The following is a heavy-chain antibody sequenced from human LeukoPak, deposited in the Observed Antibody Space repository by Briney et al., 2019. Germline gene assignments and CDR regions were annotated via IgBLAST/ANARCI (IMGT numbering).Heavy chain of an antibody. D-gene: IGHD2-21*01. CDR2: VDNVGNDR. J-gene: IGHJ4*02. V-gene: IGHV3-74*01. Sequence: GGSLTLSCAASGLRFRDYWVHWVRQAPGKGLVWVTYVDNVGNDRTYADSVNARFIISRDNAKNSLYLQINSLTPEDTAVYDCERSVWTSLTILYYFDSWGQGTLVTVSS. CDR3: ERSVWTSLTILYYFDS. CDR1: GLRFRDYW.